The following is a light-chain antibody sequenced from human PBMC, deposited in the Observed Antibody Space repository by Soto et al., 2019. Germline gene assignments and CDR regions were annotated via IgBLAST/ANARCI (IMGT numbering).Light chain of an antibody. CDR2: AAS. CDR3: HYAYSSPPT. Sequence: DIQMTQSPSSVSASVGDRVTITCRASQDIRDWLVWYQQKPGKAPNLLIYAASNLQSGVPSRFSGSGSGADFTLTITRLQPEDFATYFCHYAYSSPPTFGGGTKVEIK. CDR1: QDIRDW. J-gene: IGKJ4*01. V-gene: IGKV1D-12*01.